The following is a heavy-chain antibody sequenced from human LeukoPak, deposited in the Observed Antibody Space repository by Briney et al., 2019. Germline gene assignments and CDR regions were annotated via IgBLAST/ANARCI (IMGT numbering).Heavy chain of an antibody. V-gene: IGHV5-51*01. D-gene: IGHD1-26*01. J-gene: IGHJ4*02. CDR2: IYPGDSDT. Sequence: GESLKISCKGSRYSFINYWIGWVRQMPGKGLEWMGIIYPGDSDTRYSPSFRGQVTISADKSISTAFLQWSSLKASDTAMYYCATSDSGSYQPPAYWGQGSLVTVSS. CDR3: ATSDSGSYQPPAY. CDR1: RYSFINYW.